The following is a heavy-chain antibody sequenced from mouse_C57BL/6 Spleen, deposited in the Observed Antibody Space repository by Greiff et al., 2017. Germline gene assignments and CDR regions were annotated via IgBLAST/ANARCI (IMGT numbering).Heavy chain of an antibody. D-gene: IGHD1-1*01. CDR3: AILLFSMDY. V-gene: IGHV1-69*01. CDR2: IDPSDSYT. Sequence: VQLQQPGAELVMPGASVKLSCKASGYTFTSYWMHWVKQRPGQGLEWIGEIDPSDSYTNYNQKFKGKSTLTVDKSSSTAYMQLSSLTSEDSAVYYCAILLFSMDYWGQGTSVTVSS. CDR1: GYTFTSYW. J-gene: IGHJ4*01.